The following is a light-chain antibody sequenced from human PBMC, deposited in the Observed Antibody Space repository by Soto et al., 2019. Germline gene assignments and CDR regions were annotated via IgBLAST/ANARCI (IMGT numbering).Light chain of an antibody. CDR2: KAS. J-gene: IGKJ1*01. V-gene: IGKV1-5*03. Sequence: DIQMTQSPSTLSASVGDRVTITCRASQSISSWLAWYQQKPGKAPKLLIYKASSLESGVPSRFSGSGSGTEFTLTISSLQPEDFATYYCQQYNSYRTFGQGTTVEIK. CDR1: QSISSW. CDR3: QQYNSYRT.